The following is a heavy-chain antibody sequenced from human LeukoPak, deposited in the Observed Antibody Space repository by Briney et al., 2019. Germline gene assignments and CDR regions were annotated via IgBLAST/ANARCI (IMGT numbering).Heavy chain of an antibody. J-gene: IGHJ3*02. V-gene: IGHV3-30*03. D-gene: IGHD3-22*01. CDR2: ISYDGSNK. CDR3: ARATYYYDSSGSKSKPWAFDI. CDR1: GFTFSSYG. Sequence: GGSLRLSCAASGFTFSSYGMHWVRQAPGKGLEWVAVISYDGSNKYYADSVKGRFTISRDNSKNTLYLQMNSLRAEDTAVYYCARATYYYDSSGSKSKPWAFDIWGQGTMVTASS.